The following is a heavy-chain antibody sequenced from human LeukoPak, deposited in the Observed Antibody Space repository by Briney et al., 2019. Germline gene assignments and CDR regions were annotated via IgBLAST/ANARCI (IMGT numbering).Heavy chain of an antibody. J-gene: IGHJ4*02. V-gene: IGHV3-30*02. CDR1: GLTVSSNY. Sequence: GGSLRLSCAASGLTVSSNYMNWVRQAPGKGLEWVAFIRYDGSNKYYADSVKGRFTISRDNTKNSLYLQMNSLRAEDTAVYYCARGSFGDLQHRQDYWGQGTLVTVSS. CDR2: IRYDGSNK. D-gene: IGHD4-17*01. CDR3: ARGSFGDLQHRQDY.